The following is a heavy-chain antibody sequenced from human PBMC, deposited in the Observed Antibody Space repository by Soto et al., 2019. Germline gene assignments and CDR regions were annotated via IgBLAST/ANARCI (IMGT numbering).Heavy chain of an antibody. Sequence: SETLSLTCTVSGGSISSYYWNWIRQTPGKGLEWIGHLYYGGSTSYNPSLKSRVTISGDTSKNQFSLILSSVTAADTAVYYCARAPPWTTLTSYYFDYWGHGTLVTSPQ. J-gene: IGHJ4*01. D-gene: IGHD4-4*01. CDR2: LYYGGST. CDR1: GGSISSYY. V-gene: IGHV4-59*08. CDR3: ARAPPWTTLTSYYFDY.